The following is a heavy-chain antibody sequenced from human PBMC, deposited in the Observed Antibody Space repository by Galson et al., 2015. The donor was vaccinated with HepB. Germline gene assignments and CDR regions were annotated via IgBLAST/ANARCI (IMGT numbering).Heavy chain of an antibody. Sequence: SLRLSCAASGFTFSNYAMSWVRQAPGKGLVWVSGISGSGGSTFYADSVKGRFTISRDISKNTLYLQMSSLRAEDTAVYYCAREDMIGGVNWFDPWGQGTLVTVSS. CDR2: ISGSGGST. CDR3: AREDMIGGVNWFDP. D-gene: IGHD3-16*01. J-gene: IGHJ5*02. V-gene: IGHV3-23*01. CDR1: GFTFSNYA.